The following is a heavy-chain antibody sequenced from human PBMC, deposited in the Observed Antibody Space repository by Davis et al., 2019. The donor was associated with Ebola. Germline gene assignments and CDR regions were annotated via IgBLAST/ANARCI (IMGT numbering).Heavy chain of an antibody. CDR3: TAYDSTFRNY. V-gene: IGHV3-9*01. Sequence: GGSLRLSCAASGFTFDDHAMHWVRQAPGKGLEWVSGISWNSGSIAYADSVKGRFTISRDNAKNSLYLQMNGLRAEDTALYYCTAYDSTFRNYWGQGTLVAVSS. CDR2: ISWNSGSI. J-gene: IGHJ4*02. CDR1: GFTFDDHA. D-gene: IGHD3-22*01.